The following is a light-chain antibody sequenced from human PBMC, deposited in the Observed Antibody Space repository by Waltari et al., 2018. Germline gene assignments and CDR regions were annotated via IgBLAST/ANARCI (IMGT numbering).Light chain of an antibody. J-gene: IGKJ2*01. CDR2: KAS. CDR1: QTIGSR. V-gene: IGKV1-5*03. CDR3: QQYSSYPYT. Sequence: DIQMTQSPSTLSASVGDRVTVTCRASQTIGSRLAWYQQRPGKAPNLLIYKASNLEGGVPSRFRGSGSGTEFTLTISSLQPADFATYYCQQYSSYPYTFGQGTKLEI.